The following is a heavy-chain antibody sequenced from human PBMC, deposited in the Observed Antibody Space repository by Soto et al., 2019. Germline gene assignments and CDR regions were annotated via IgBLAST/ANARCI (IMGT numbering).Heavy chain of an antibody. J-gene: IGHJ5*02. CDR3: AKDTGPWDWFDP. Sequence: SLRLSCAASGCTCSSYAMSWVRQAPGKGLEWVSAISGSGGSTYYADSVKGRFTISRDNSKNTLYLQMNSLRAEDTAVYYCAKDTGPWDWFDPWGQGTLVTVSS. V-gene: IGHV3-23*01. CDR1: GCTCSSYA. CDR2: ISGSGGST. D-gene: IGHD1-1*01.